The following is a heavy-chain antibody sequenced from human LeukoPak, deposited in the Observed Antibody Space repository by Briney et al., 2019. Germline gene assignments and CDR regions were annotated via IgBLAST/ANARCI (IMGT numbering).Heavy chain of an antibody. J-gene: IGHJ4*02. D-gene: IGHD4-17*01. Sequence: SETLSLTCTVSGGSISSYYWSWIRQPPGKGLEWIGYIYYSGSTYYNPSLKSRVTISVDTSKNQFSLRLSSVTAADTAVYYCARVPTVTFFDYWGQGTLVTVSS. CDR2: IYYSGST. V-gene: IGHV4-59*12. CDR3: ARVPTVTFFDY. CDR1: GGSISSYY.